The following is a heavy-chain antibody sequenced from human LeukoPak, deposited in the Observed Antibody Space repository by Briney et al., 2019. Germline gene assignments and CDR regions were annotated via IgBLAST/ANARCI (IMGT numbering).Heavy chain of an antibody. CDR1: GYTFTGYY. D-gene: IGHD3-10*01. J-gene: IGHJ5*02. CDR2: INPNSGGT. Sequence: ASVKVSCKASGYTFTGYYMHWVRQAPGQGLEWMGWINPNSGGTNYAQKSQGRVTMTRDTSISTAYMELSRLRSDDTAVYYCARSRITMVRGVFNWFDPWGQGTLATVSS. CDR3: ARSRITMVRGVFNWFDP. V-gene: IGHV1-2*02.